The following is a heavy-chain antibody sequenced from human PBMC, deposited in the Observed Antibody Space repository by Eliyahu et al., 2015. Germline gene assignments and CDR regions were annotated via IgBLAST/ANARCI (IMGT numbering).Heavy chain of an antibody. CDR2: ISGSGKTI. Sequence: QVQLVESGGGLVKPGGPLXLSCXGSGFTFXDXYLSWIRQAPGKGLEWVSYISGSGKTIYYGDSVKGRFTISRDNAKNSLYLQMNSLRAEDTAIYYCARDLLGYYYGMDVWGQGTTVTVSS. V-gene: IGHV3-11*01. CDR3: ARDLLGYYYGMDV. J-gene: IGHJ6*02. CDR1: GFTFXDXY.